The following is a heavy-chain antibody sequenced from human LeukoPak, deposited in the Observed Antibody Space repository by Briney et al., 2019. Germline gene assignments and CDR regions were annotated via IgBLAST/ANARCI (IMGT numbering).Heavy chain of an antibody. D-gene: IGHD2-15*01. V-gene: IGHV4-34*01. Sequence: SETLSLTCAVYGGSFSGYYCSWIRQPPGKWLEWIGEINHSGRTNYNPSLKSRVTISVDTSKNQFSLKLSSVTAADTAVYYCARGQDIVVVVAATRWFDPWGQGTLVTVSS. CDR1: GGSFSGYY. J-gene: IGHJ5*02. CDR3: ARGQDIVVVVAATRWFDP. CDR2: INHSGRT.